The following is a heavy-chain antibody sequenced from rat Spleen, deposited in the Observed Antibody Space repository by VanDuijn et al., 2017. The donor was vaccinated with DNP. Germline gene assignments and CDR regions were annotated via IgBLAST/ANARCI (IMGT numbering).Heavy chain of an antibody. D-gene: IGHD1-6*01. CDR2: IWSGGNT. J-gene: IGHJ3*01. V-gene: IGHV2-30*01. CDR3: ARGGEYYGFLHHYFDY. CDR1: GFSLTSYT. Sequence: QVQLKESGPGLVQPSQTLSLTCTVSGFSLTSYTVHWVRQPTGKGLEWMGVIWSGGNTDYNSALKSRLSISRDTSKSQVFLKMNGRQTEDPAMYFCARGGEYYGFLHHYFDYWGQGTLVTVSS.